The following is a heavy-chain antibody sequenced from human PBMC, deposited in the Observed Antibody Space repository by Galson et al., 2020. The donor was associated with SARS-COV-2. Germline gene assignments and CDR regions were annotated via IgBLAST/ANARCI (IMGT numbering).Heavy chain of an antibody. D-gene: IGHD2-8*01. CDR3: ATGDAGCNVNQSDDY. CDR1: GFPLSTYP. CDR2: ISDGGGT. Sequence: GGSLRLSCAASGFPLSTYPMTWVRQAPGKGLEWVSAISDGGGTYYADSVKGRCTISRDTSKNTLYLQMNSLRAEDTAVYYCATGDAGCNVNQSDDYWGQGTLVTVSS. J-gene: IGHJ4*02. V-gene: IGHV3-23*01.